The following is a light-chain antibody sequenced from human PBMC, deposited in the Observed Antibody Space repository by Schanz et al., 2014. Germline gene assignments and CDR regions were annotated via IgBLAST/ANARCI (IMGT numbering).Light chain of an antibody. CDR3: QQRTSWPLT. V-gene: IGKV3-15*01. CDR2: GAS. Sequence: EIVMTQSAATLSVSPGERATLSCRASQSVSSNLAWYQQKLGQAPRLLIYGASTRATGIPARFSGSGSGTEFTLTISSLQSEDFAVYYCQQRTSWPLTFGGGTKVEIK. J-gene: IGKJ4*01. CDR1: QSVSSN.